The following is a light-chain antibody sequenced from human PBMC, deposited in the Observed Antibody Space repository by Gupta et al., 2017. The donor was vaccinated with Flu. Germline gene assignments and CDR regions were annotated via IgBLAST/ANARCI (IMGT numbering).Light chain of an antibody. CDR3: QQRDSTPWT. CDR1: QRISTY. J-gene: IGKJ1*01. V-gene: IGKV1-39*01. Sequence: PSSLSASVGDRVTITCRASQRISTYLDWYQQKPGKAPQLLIYAASTLQSGVPSRFSGSGSGTDFTLTINSLQPENFATYYCQQRDSTPWTFGQGTKVEIK. CDR2: AAS.